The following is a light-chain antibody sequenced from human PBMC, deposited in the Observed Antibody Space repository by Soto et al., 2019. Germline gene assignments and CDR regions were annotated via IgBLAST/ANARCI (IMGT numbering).Light chain of an antibody. V-gene: IGLV1-47*01. CDR1: SSNIGSNF. Sequence: QSVLTQPPSASGTPGQRVTSSCSGSSSNIGSNFVYWYQQFPGTAPKLLIYRNNQRPSGVTDRFSGSKSGTSASLAISGLPSEDEADYYCAAWDDSLSGWVFGGGTKLTVL. CDR2: RNN. CDR3: AAWDDSLSGWV. J-gene: IGLJ3*02.